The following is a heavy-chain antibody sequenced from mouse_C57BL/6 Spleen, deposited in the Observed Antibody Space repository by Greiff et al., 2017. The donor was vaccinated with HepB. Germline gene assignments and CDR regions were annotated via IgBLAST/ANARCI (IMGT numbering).Heavy chain of an antibody. CDR1: GYTFTDYN. J-gene: IGHJ2*03. V-gene: IGHV1-18*01. D-gene: IGHD1-1*01. CDR2: INPNNGGT. CDR3: ARSTTVVDYLDY. Sequence: VQLKQSGPELVKPGASVKIPCKASGYTFTDYNMDWVKQSHGKSLEWIGDINPNNGGTIYNQKFKGKATLTGDKSSSTAYMELRSLTSEDTAVYYCARSTTVVDYLDYWGQGTSLTVAS.